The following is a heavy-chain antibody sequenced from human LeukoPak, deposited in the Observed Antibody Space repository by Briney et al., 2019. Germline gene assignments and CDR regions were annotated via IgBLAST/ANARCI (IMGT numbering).Heavy chain of an antibody. J-gene: IGHJ4*02. D-gene: IGHD3-10*01. CDR1: GGSISGSISGTY. Sequence: SETLSLTCTVSGGSISGSISGTYWSWVRQPAGKGREWIGRIHSSGSTKYNPSLKSRVTMSVDTSKNQLFLRLTSVTAADTALYYCARGSQNYYNPFDNWGQGTLVTVSS. CDR2: IHSSGST. V-gene: IGHV4-4*07. CDR3: ARGSQNYYNPFDN.